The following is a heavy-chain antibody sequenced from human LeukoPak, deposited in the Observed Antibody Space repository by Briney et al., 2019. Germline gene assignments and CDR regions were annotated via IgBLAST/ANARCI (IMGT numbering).Heavy chain of an antibody. CDR2: ISSSGSTI. V-gene: IGHV3-48*03. CDR1: GFTFSSYE. D-gene: IGHD5-18*01. CDR3: ARQTAIAPFDH. J-gene: IGHJ4*02. Sequence: GGSLRLSCAASGFTFSSYEMNWVRQAPGKGLEWVSYISSSGSTIYYADSVKGRFTISRDNAKNSLYLQMNSLRAEDTAVYYCARQTAIAPFDHWGQGTLVTVSS.